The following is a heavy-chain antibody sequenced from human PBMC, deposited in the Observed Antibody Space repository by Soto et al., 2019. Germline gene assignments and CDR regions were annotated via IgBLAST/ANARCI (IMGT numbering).Heavy chain of an antibody. CDR3: ARGSAAGTKSPFDY. D-gene: IGHD6-13*01. Sequence: PSETLSLTCTVSRGSISNYYWSWIRQPPGKGLEWIGYIYYSGSTYYNPSLKSRVTISVDTSKNQLSLKLSSVTAADTAVYYCARGSAAGTKSPFDYWGQGTLVTVSS. CDR1: RGSISNYY. J-gene: IGHJ4*02. CDR2: IYYSGST. V-gene: IGHV4-59*01.